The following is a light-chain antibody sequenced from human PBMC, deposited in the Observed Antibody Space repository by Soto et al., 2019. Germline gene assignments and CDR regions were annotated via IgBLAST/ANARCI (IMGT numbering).Light chain of an antibody. CDR3: QQYYVYPKT. J-gene: IGKJ1*01. CDR2: KTS. V-gene: IGKV1-5*03. Sequence: DIQMTQPPSTLSASVGDRVTITCRASQSINIWLAWFQQKPGKAPKLLIYKTSTLESGVPSRFSGSASGTEVTLTISSLQPDDFATYYCQQYYVYPKTFGQGTKVEVK. CDR1: QSINIW.